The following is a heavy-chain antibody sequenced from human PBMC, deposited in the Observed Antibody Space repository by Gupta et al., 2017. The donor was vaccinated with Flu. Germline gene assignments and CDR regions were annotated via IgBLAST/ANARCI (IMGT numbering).Heavy chain of an antibody. Sequence: QVQLVQSGAEVKMPWDSVRVSCESFGYTFTDFMHYYIHWVRQVPGQGLEWMGWISPYNGGTTYAQKFQGRVTLTRDTSSNTAYMELSRLRSDDTAIYYCVRVSIGWHFGFWGQGTLVTVSS. CDR1: GYTFTDFMHYY. V-gene: IGHV1-2*02. J-gene: IGHJ4*02. CDR2: ISPYNGGT. D-gene: IGHD3-22*01. CDR3: VRVSIGWHFGF.